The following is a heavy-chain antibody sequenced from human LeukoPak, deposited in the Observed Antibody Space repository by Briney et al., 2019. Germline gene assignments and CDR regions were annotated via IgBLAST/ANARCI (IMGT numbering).Heavy chain of an antibody. J-gene: IGHJ4*02. Sequence: PGGSLRLSCAASGFTFSSYSMNWVRQAPGKGLEWVSYISSSGSTIYYADSVKGRFTISRDNAKNSLYLQMNSLRAEDTAVYYCARDAAFIAAAGTFDYWGQGTLVTVSS. CDR2: ISSSGSTI. CDR1: GFTFSSYS. V-gene: IGHV3-48*04. D-gene: IGHD6-13*01. CDR3: ARDAAFIAAAGTFDY.